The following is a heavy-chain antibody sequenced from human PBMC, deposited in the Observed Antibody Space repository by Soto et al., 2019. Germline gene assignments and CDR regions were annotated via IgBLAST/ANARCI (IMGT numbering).Heavy chain of an antibody. D-gene: IGHD6-13*01. Sequence: QVQLVESGGGVVQPGRSLRLSCAASGFDFNTYGLHWVRQAPGKGLEWVAAISFDGGSQYYADSVKGRFTVSRDKSNSTLYLQMNSLGAEDTATDFWAKDSSVIAAGSGGWFDPWGPGTLVIVSS. CDR2: ISFDGGSQ. CDR3: AKDSSVIAAGSGGWFDP. CDR1: GFDFNTYG. J-gene: IGHJ5*02. V-gene: IGHV3-30*18.